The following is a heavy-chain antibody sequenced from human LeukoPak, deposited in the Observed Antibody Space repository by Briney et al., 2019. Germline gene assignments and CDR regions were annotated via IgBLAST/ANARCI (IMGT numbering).Heavy chain of an antibody. Sequence: SETLSLTCTVSAGSISSSSYSWGWIRQPPGKGLEWIGSIYYSGSTYYNPSLKSRVTILLDTSKNQLSLKLSSMTAADTAVYYCARHRGPLWFGESFDYWGQGTLVTVSS. CDR3: ARHRGPLWFGESFDY. D-gene: IGHD3-10*01. CDR2: IYYSGST. CDR1: AGSISSSSYS. V-gene: IGHV4-39*01. J-gene: IGHJ4*02.